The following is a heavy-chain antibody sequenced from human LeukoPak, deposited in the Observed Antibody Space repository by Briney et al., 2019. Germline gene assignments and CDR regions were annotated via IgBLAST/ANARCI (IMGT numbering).Heavy chain of an antibody. D-gene: IGHD4-17*01. V-gene: IGHV4-30-2*01. CDR3: ARATTVTTFLDY. CDR1: GGSISSGGYY. Sequence: SETLSLTCTVSGGSISSGGYYWSWIRQPPGKGLEWIGYIYHSGSTYYNPSLKSRVTISVDRSKNQFSLKLSSVTAADTAVYYCARATTVTTFLDYWGQGTLVTVSS. CDR2: IYHSGST. J-gene: IGHJ4*02.